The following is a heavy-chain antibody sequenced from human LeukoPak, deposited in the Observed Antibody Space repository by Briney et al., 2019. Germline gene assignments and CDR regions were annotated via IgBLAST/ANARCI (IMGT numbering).Heavy chain of an antibody. CDR3: AREQDGSGLYDPFDI. D-gene: IGHD3-22*01. J-gene: IGHJ3*02. Sequence: GGSLRLSCAASGFTFSSYAMSWVRQAPGKGLEWVSAISSTGGITYYADSVRGRFTISRDNSKSGLYLQMSSLRAEDTAVYYCAREQDGSGLYDPFDIWGLGTMVTVSS. CDR1: GFTFSSYA. V-gene: IGHV3-23*01. CDR2: ISSTGGIT.